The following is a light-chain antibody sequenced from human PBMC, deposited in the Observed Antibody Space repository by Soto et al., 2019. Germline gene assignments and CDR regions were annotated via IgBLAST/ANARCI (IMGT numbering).Light chain of an antibody. CDR2: GAS. J-gene: IGKJ5*01. CDR3: QHYNSSPPIT. Sequence: EIVMTQSPATLSVSPGERATLSCRASQSVSSSVAWYQQKPAQAPRLLIYGASSRATGIPDRFSGGGSGTDFTLTISRLEPEDFAVYYCQHYNSSPPITFGQGTRLEIK. CDR1: QSVSSS. V-gene: IGKV3-20*01.